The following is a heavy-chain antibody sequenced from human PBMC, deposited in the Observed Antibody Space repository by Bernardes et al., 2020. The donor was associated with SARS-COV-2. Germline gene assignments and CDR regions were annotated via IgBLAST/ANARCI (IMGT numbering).Heavy chain of an antibody. CDR2: MNEDGSII. V-gene: IGHV3-74*01. D-gene: IGHD2-21*01. J-gene: IGHJ4*02. CDR3: ARDFGGESDY. Sequence: GGSLRLSCAASGFSVSAYWMHWVRQAPGEGLVWVSRMNEDGSIINYAESVKGRFTISRDIAGNMVYLQMSSLRAEDTAVYYCARDFGGESDYWGQGAQVTVSS. CDR1: GFSVSAYW.